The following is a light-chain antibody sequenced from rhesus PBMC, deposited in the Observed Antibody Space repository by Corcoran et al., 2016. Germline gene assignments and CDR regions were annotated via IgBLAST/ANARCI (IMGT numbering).Light chain of an antibody. J-gene: IGKJ1*01. CDR3: QHYYDNPPT. V-gene: IGKV1S12*01. CDR1: QNIYSN. CDR2: AAS. Sequence: DIQMTQSPSALSASVGDRVTISCRASQNIYSNLAWYQQKPGKAPKLLIYAASSLQTGIPSRFSGSGSGTDFTLPISSLQPEDSAAYYCQHYYDNPPTFGQGTKVEIK.